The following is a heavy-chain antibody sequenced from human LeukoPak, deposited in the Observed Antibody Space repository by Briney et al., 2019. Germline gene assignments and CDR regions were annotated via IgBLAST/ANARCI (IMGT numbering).Heavy chain of an antibody. J-gene: IGHJ3*02. CDR2: INPSGGST. CDR3: ARDREPRKCNHLGGGYDAFDI. CDR1: GYTFTSYY. Sequence: ASVKVSCKASGYTFTSYYMHWVRQAPGQGLEWMGIINPSGGSTSYAQKFQGRVTMTRDTSTSTVYMELSSLRSEDTAVYNIARDREPRKCNHLGGGYDAFDILGQGTMVTVCS. V-gene: IGHV1-46*01. D-gene: IGHD1-26*01.